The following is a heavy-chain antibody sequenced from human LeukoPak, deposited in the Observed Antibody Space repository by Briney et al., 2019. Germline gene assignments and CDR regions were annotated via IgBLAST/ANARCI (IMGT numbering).Heavy chain of an antibody. Sequence: SETLSLTCTVSGGSISYSNSYWGWIRQPPGKGLEWIGNIYFSGSTYYKQSLKSRVTISVDTSKNQFSLKLRSVTAADTAVYYCARGRIAARNDAFDIWGQGTMVTVSS. J-gene: IGHJ3*02. CDR1: GGSISYSNSY. D-gene: IGHD6-6*01. CDR3: ARGRIAARNDAFDI. V-gene: IGHV4-39*07. CDR2: IYFSGST.